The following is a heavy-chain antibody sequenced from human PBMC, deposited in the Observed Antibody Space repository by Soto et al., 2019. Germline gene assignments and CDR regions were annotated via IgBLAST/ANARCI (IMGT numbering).Heavy chain of an antibody. J-gene: IGHJ4*02. Sequence: ASVKVSCKASGYTFTSYGISWVRQAPGQGLEWMGWISAYNGNTNYAQKLQGRVTMTTDTSTSTAYMELRSLRSDDTAVYYCARRVFGVVIIEPGDYRGQGTLVTVSS. CDR1: GYTFTSYG. D-gene: IGHD3-3*01. CDR3: ARRVFGVVIIEPGDY. CDR2: ISAYNGNT. V-gene: IGHV1-18*01.